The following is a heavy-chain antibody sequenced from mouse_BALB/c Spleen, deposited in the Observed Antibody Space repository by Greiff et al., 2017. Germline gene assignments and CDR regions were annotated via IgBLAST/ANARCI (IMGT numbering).Heavy chain of an antibody. CDR2: IWAGGST. V-gene: IGHV2-9*02. D-gene: IGHD2-1*01. CDR3: ARDEDYGNYGFAY. J-gene: IGHJ3*01. Sequence: VMLVESGPGLVAPSQSLSITCTVSGFSLTSYGVHWVRQPPGKGLEWLGVIWAGGSTNYNSALMSRLSISKDNSKSQVFLKMNSLQTDDTAMYYCARDEDYGNYGFAYWGQGTLVTVSA. CDR1: GFSLTSYG.